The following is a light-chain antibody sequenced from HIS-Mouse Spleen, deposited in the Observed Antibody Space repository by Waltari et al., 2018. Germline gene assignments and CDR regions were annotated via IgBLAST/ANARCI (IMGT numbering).Light chain of an antibody. J-gene: IGLJ2*01. V-gene: IGLV10-54*02. CDR1: SNIVGHQG. CDR3: SALDSSLSAVV. CDR2: RNN. Sequence: QAGLTQPPSVSKGLRQTATLTCTGNSNIVGHQGAAWLQQHQGHPPKLLPYRNNNRPSGISERFSASRSGNTASLTITGLQPEDEADYYCSALDSSLSAVVFGGGTKLTVL.